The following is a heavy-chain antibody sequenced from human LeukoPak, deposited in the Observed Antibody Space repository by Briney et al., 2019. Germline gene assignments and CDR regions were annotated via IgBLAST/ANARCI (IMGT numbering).Heavy chain of an antibody. D-gene: IGHD3-22*01. J-gene: IGHJ4*02. CDR3: ARVTGYMIEDYFDY. Sequence: SETLSLTCTVSGGSISSYYWSWIRQPPGKGLEWIGYIYYSGSTNYKPSLKSRVTVSVETSKNQFSLKLRSVTAADTAVYYCARVTGYMIEDYFDYWGQGTLVTVSS. CDR1: GGSISSYY. V-gene: IGHV4-59*01. CDR2: IYYSGST.